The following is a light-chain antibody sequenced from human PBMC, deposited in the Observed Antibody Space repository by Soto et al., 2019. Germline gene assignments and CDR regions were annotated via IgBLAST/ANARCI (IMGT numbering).Light chain of an antibody. V-gene: IGKV3-20*01. CDR3: QHYGTTVYT. CDR1: QRFGSYY. CDR2: AAF. J-gene: IGKJ2*01. Sequence: DIVLTQSPGTLSFSPGERATLSCRASQRFGSYYLAWDQQNPCQAPRHLIYAAFSRATGIPDRFSGSGSVTDFTLTITRLEPEDFAVYYCQHYGTTVYTFGQGTKLEIK.